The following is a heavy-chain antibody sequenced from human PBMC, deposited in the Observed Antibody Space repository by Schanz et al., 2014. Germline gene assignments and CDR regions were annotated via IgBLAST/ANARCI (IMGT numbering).Heavy chain of an antibody. D-gene: IGHD6-13*01. V-gene: IGHV3-21*01. CDR3: VREVGAAAGLAWGLDY. Sequence: EVHLVESGGGLVKPGGSLRLSCGASGFTFSDYSMNWVRQAPGKGLEWVSSISDSSSYIYYADSVKGRFTISRDNAKNSLYLQMSSLRAEDTAVYYCVREVGAAAGLAWGLDYWGRGTLVTVSS. CDR2: ISDSSSYI. J-gene: IGHJ4*02. CDR1: GFTFSDYS.